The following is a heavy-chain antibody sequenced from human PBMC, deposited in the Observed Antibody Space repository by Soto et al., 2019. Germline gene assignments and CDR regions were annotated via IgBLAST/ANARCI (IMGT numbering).Heavy chain of an antibody. CDR2: IYYSGST. V-gene: IGHV4-31*03. J-gene: IGHJ3*02. Sequence: PSETLSLTCTVSGGSISSGGYYWSWIRQHPGKGLEWIGYIYYSGSTYYNPSLKSRVTISVDTSKNQFSLKLSFVTAADTAVYYCARENRLRFLEWFNAFDIWGQGTMVTVSS. CDR3: ARENRLRFLEWFNAFDI. D-gene: IGHD3-3*01. CDR1: GGSISSGGYY.